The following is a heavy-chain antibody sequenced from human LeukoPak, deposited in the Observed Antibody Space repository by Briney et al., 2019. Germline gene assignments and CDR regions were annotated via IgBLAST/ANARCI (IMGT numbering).Heavy chain of an antibody. CDR2: INAGNGNT. D-gene: IGHD1-20*01. Sequence: ASVKVSCKASGYTFTSYAMHWVRQAPGQRLEWMGWINAGNGNTKYSQKFQGRVTITRDTSASTAYMELSSPRSEDTAVYYCARDINWNDSGGADYWGQGTLVTVSS. V-gene: IGHV1-3*01. CDR1: GYTFTSYA. J-gene: IGHJ4*02. CDR3: ARDINWNDSGGADY.